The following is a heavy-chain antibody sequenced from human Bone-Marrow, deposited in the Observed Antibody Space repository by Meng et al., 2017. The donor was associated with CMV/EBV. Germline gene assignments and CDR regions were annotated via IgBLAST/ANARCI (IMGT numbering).Heavy chain of an antibody. CDR3: ATDYVPNY. CDR1: GFTLSSYE. J-gene: IGHJ4*02. CDR2: ISYSGSTI. D-gene: IGHD3-16*01. V-gene: IGHV3-48*03. Sequence: GESLKISCAASGFTLSSYEVNWVRQAPGKGREWVAYISYSGSTIYYAESVKGRFTISRDNAMNSVSLQMNSLRVEDTALYYCATDYVPNYWGPGTLVTVSS.